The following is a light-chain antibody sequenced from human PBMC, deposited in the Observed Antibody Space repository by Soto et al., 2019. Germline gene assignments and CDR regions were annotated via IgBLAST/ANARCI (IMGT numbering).Light chain of an antibody. Sequence: QTTKASSSLCAAVGHRIIIPCRASLSISSKLTWYQQIPGKVPKLLIYAASSLQSGVPSRFSGSGSATDFTLTIDSLQPEDFATYYCQQSYTTLWTFGQGSIV. V-gene: IGKV1-39*01. CDR3: QQSYTTLWT. CDR1: LSISSK. J-gene: IGKJ1*01. CDR2: AAS.